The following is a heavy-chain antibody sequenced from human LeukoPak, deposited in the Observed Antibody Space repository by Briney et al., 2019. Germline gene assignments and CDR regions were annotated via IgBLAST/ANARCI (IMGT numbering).Heavy chain of an antibody. D-gene: IGHD6-6*01. CDR3: ARALAPSIAARPGDY. Sequence: SETLSLTCTVSGASISSFYWSWIRQPAGKGLEWIGRIYTSGGTNYNPSLKSRVTISVDTSKNQFSLKLSSVTAADTAVYYCARALAPSIAARPGDYWGQGTLVTVSS. CDR1: GASISSFY. J-gene: IGHJ4*02. CDR2: IYTSGGT. V-gene: IGHV4-4*07.